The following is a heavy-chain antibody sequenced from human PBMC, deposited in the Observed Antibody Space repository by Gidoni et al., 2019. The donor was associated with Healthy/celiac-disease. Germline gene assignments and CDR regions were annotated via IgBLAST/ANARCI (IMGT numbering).Heavy chain of an antibody. CDR2: ISGSGGST. J-gene: IGHJ4*02. CDR1: GFTFSSYA. D-gene: IGHD3-22*01. V-gene: IGHV3-23*01. Sequence: EVQLLESGGGLVQPGGSLRLSCAASGFTFSSYAMSWVRQAPGKGLDWVSAISGSGGSTYYADSVKGRFTISRDNSKNTLYLQMNSLRAEDTAVYYCAKDPRGTMIVPIDYWGQGTLVTVSS. CDR3: AKDPRGTMIVPIDY.